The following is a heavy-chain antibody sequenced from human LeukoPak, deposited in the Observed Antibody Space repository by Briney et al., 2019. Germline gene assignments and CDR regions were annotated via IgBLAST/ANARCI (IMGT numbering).Heavy chain of an antibody. CDR2: INHSGST. J-gene: IGHJ5*02. Sequence: SETLSLTCAVYGGSFSGYYWSWIRQPPGKGLEWIGEINHSGSTNYNPSLKSRVTISVDTSKNQFFLKLSSVTAADTAVYYCARGQRIDYDFWSGYYSMSRFDPWGQGTLVTVSS. V-gene: IGHV4-34*01. D-gene: IGHD3-3*01. CDR3: ARGQRIDYDFWSGYYSMSRFDP. CDR1: GGSFSGYY.